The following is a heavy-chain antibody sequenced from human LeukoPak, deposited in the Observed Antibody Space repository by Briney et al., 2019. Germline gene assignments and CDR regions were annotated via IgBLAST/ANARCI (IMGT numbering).Heavy chain of an antibody. CDR3: ARHPSPNDAFDI. Sequence: SVKVSCKASGGTFSSYAISWVRQAPGQGLEWMGGIIPIFGTANYAQKFQGRVTITADESTSTAYMELSSLRSEDTAVYYCARHPSPNDAFDIWGQGTMVTVSS. CDR2: IIPIFGTA. V-gene: IGHV1-69*13. J-gene: IGHJ3*02. CDR1: GGTFSSYA.